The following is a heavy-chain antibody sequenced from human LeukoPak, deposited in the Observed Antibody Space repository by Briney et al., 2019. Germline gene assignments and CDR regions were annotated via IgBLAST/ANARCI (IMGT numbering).Heavy chain of an antibody. D-gene: IGHD3-22*01. CDR1: GYTFTSYG. CDR2: ISAYNGNT. J-gene: IGHJ4*02. CDR3: ARKDYYYDSSGYYNFDY. Sequence: ASVKVSCKASGYTFTSYGISWVRQAPGQGLEWMGWISAYNGNTNYAQKLQGRVTMTTDTSTSTAYMELRSLRSDDTAVYYCARKDYYYDSSGYYNFDYWGQGTPVTVSS. V-gene: IGHV1-18*01.